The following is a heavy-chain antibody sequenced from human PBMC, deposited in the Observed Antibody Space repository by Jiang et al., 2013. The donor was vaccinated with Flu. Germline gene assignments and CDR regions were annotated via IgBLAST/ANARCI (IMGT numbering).Heavy chain of an antibody. V-gene: IGHV6-1*01. Sequence: QTLSLTCAISGDTVSSNSAAWNWVRQSPSRGLEWLGRTYYRSKWSNDYALSVKSRITINPDTSKNQFSLQLNSVTPEDTAVYYCARDHEWEVSRGSGFDYWGQGTLVTVSS. CDR3: ARDHEWEVSRGSGFDY. CDR1: GDTVSSNSAA. CDR2: TYYRSKWSN. D-gene: IGHD1-26*01. J-gene: IGHJ4*02.